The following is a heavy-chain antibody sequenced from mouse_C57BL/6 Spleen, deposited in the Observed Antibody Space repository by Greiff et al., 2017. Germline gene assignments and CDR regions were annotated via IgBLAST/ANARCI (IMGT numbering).Heavy chain of an antibody. CDR2: IHPNSGST. D-gene: IGHD1-1*01. CDR1: GYTFTSYW. Sequence: VKLQQPGAELVKPGASVKLSCKASGYTFTSYWMHWVKQRPGQGLEWIGMIHPNSGSTNYNEKFKSKATLTVDKSSSTAYMQLSSLTSEDSAVYYCVTTVVAKGFAYWGQGTLVTVSA. CDR3: VTTVVAKGFAY. V-gene: IGHV1-64*01. J-gene: IGHJ3*01.